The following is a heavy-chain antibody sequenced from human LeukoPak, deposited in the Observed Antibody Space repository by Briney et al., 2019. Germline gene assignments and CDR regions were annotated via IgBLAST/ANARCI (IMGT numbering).Heavy chain of an antibody. D-gene: IGHD3-10*01. CDR1: GGSISSGGYY. Sequence: SETLSLTCTVPGGSISSGGYYWSWIRQHPGKGLEWIGYIYYSGSTSYNPSLKSRVTTSVDTSKNQFSLNLSSVTAADTAVYYCARGGSLFDYWGQGTLVTVSS. CDR3: ARGGSLFDY. J-gene: IGHJ4*02. CDR2: IYYSGST. V-gene: IGHV4-31*03.